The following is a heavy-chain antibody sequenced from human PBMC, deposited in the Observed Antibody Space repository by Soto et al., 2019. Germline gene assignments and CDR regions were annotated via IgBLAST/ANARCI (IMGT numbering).Heavy chain of an antibody. CDR1: GFTFSSYG. Sequence: GGSLILSCAASGFTFSSYGMHWVRQAPGKGLEWVAVIWYDGSNKYYADSVKGRFTISRDNSKNTLYLQMNSLRAEDTAVYYCARDLHYYGSGSGGNPAEYFQHWGQGTLVTVSS. V-gene: IGHV3-33*01. D-gene: IGHD3-10*01. CDR2: IWYDGSNK. CDR3: ARDLHYYGSGSGGNPAEYFQH. J-gene: IGHJ1*01.